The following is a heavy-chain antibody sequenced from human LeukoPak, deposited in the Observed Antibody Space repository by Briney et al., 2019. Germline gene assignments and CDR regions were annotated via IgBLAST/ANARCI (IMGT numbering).Heavy chain of an antibody. Sequence: ASVKVSCKVSGYTLTELSMHWVRQAPGQRLEWMGWINVDKGNTKYSQKFQDRVIISWDTSASTAYMELSSLRSEDTAVFYCARGSSTWSNAFDTWGQGTMVTVSS. D-gene: IGHD6-13*01. CDR1: GYTLTELS. V-gene: IGHV1-3*01. CDR2: INVDKGNT. J-gene: IGHJ3*02. CDR3: ARGSSTWSNAFDT.